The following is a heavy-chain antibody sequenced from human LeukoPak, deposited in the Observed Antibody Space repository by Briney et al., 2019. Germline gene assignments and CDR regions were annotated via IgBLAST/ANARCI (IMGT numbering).Heavy chain of an antibody. J-gene: IGHJ4*02. V-gene: IGHV4-39*07. Sequence: SETLSLTCTVSGGSISSSSYYWRWIRQPPGKGLEWIGSIYYSGSTYYNPSLKSRVTISVDTSKNQFSLKLSSVTAADTAVYYCARVRLITMVRGVDPFDYWGQGTLVTVSS. CDR2: IYYSGST. D-gene: IGHD3-10*01. CDR1: GGSISSSSYY. CDR3: ARVRLITMVRGVDPFDY.